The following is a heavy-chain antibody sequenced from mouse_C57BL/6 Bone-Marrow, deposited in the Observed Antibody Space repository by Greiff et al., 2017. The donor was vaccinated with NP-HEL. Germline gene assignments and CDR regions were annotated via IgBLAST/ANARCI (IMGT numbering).Heavy chain of an antibody. V-gene: IGHV5-4*01. D-gene: IGHD4-1*02. J-gene: IGHJ2*01. CDR1: GFTFSSYA. Sequence: EVQVVESGGGLVKPGGSLKLSCAASGFTFSSYAMSWVRQTPEKRLEWVATISDGGSYTYYPDNVKGRFTISRDNAKNNLYLQMSHLKSEDTAMYYCARDVQLGRGWGQGTTLTVSS. CDR3: ARDVQLGRG. CDR2: ISDGGSYT.